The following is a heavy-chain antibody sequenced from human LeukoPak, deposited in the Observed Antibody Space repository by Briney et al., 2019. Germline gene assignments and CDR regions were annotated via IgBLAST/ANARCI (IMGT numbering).Heavy chain of an antibody. CDR2: INGRGDGP. CDR1: GFSFSSFA. CDR3: AKDSPLSRGGHPYYFDY. J-gene: IGHJ4*02. V-gene: IGHV3-23*01. Sequence: GGSLRLSCAASGFSFSSFAMTWVRQSPGKGLEWVSSINGRGDGPFYADSVKGRFTISRDNSKNTVDLQLNSLRDGDTALYYCAKDSPLSRGGHPYYFDYWGWAPWSPSRQ. D-gene: IGHD3-10*01.